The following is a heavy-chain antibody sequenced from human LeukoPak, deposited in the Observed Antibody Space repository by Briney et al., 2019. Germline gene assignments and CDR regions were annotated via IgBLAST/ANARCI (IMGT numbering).Heavy chain of an antibody. V-gene: IGHV3-7*01. CDR1: GFTFSSYS. D-gene: IGHD3-22*01. J-gene: IGHJ4*02. CDR2: IKQDGSEK. Sequence: GGSLRLSCAASGFTFSSYSMNWVRQAPGKGLEWVANIKQDGSEKYYVDSVKGRFTISRDNAKNSLYLQMNSLRAEDTAVYYCARWEYYYDSSGYPDYWGQGTLVTVSS. CDR3: ARWEYYYDSSGYPDY.